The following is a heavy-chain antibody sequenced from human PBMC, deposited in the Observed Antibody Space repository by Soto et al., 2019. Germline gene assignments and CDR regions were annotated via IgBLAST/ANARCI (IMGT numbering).Heavy chain of an antibody. CDR3: ATALRPSLNFFYYVDV. V-gene: IGHV3-23*01. CDR1: GFTFGSYA. CDR2: LFGNGFTT. J-gene: IGHJ6*03. Sequence: EVQLLEAGGGLVQPVGSRRLYCLVSGFTFGSYAISWVRQAPEKGPEWVAILFGNGFTTYYADSLKGRFTISGDKCKSKLFRKMHRLRADDTGVYYCATALRPSLNFFYYVDVSVRGNSVPVYS. D-gene: IGHD2-2*01.